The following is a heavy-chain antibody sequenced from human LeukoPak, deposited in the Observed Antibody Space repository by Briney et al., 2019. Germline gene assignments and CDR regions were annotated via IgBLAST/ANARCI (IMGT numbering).Heavy chain of an antibody. D-gene: IGHD3-22*01. CDR1: GFTFSSDA. CDR3: ASAMIVVVKHDAFDI. CDR2: ISGSGGST. Sequence: GGSLRLSCAAAGFTFSSDAMSWVRQAPGKGLEWVSAISGSGGSTYYAGSVKGRFTISRDNSKNTLYLQMNSPRAEDTAVYYCASAMIVVVKHDAFDIWGQGTMVTVSS. J-gene: IGHJ3*02. V-gene: IGHV3-23*01.